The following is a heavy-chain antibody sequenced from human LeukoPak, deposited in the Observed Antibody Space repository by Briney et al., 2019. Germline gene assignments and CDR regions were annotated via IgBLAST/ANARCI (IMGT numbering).Heavy chain of an antibody. V-gene: IGHV4-34*01. Sequence: SETLSLTCAVYGGSFSGYYSSWIRQPPGKGLEWIGEINHSGSTNYNPSLKSRVTISVDTSKNQFSLKLSSVTAADTAVYYCARGPINYYLNWFDPWGQGTLVTVSS. D-gene: IGHD3-10*01. CDR1: GGSFSGYY. J-gene: IGHJ5*02. CDR3: ARGPINYYLNWFDP. CDR2: INHSGST.